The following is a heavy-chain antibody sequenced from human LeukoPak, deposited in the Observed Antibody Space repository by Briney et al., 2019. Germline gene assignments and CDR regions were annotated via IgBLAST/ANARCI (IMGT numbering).Heavy chain of an antibody. J-gene: IGHJ3*02. CDR3: ARLSDVAYDGIAGAFEI. Sequence: GGSLRLSCAASGFTFSSYAMHWVRQAPGKGLEWVASIPYDGSTKYYAHSVKGRFTISRDNSKNTLYVQMNGLRAEDTAVYYCARLSDVAYDGIAGAFEIWGQGTTVTVSS. CDR2: IPYDGSTK. V-gene: IGHV3-30-3*01. D-gene: IGHD3-22*01. CDR1: GFTFSSYA.